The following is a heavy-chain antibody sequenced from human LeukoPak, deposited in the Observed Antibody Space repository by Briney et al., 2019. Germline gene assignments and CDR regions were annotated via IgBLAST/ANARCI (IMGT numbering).Heavy chain of an antibody. CDR1: GASISSYY. J-gene: IGHJ5*02. CDR2: IHSGGST. CDR3: ARDPSSWFDP. V-gene: IGHV4-4*07. Sequence: PPETLSLTCTVSGASISSYYWSWIRQPAGKGMEWIGRIHSGGSTTYNPSLKSRVTMSVDTSKNQFSLKLSSVNAADTAVYYCARDPSSWFDPWGQGTLVIVSS.